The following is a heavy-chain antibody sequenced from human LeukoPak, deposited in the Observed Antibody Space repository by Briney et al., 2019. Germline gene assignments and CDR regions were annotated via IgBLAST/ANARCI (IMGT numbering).Heavy chain of an antibody. D-gene: IGHD3-10*01. Sequence: AGGSLRLSCAASGFTVSSNYMSWVRQAPGKGLEWVSVIYSGGSTYYADSVKGRFTISRDNAKNSLYLQMNSLRAEDTAVYYCARDNGRFGELWVTTYYMDVWGKGTTVTISS. CDR1: GFTVSSNY. CDR2: IYSGGST. CDR3: ARDNGRFGELWVTTYYMDV. J-gene: IGHJ6*03. V-gene: IGHV3-53*01.